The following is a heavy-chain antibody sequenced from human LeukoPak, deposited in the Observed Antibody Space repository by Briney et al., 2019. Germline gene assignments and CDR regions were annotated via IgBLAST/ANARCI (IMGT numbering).Heavy chain of an antibody. CDR3: ARGARKGDDYGGFFDF. D-gene: IGHD4-23*01. Sequence: GGSLRLSCAASGFTFSSYAMHWVRQAPGEGLEWVSVISYDGNNKDYADSVRGRFTISRDNSKSTLYLQMNSLRAEDTTVYFCARGARKGDDYGGFFDFWGQGTLVTVSS. V-gene: IGHV3-30*04. CDR2: ISYDGNNK. J-gene: IGHJ4*02. CDR1: GFTFSSYA.